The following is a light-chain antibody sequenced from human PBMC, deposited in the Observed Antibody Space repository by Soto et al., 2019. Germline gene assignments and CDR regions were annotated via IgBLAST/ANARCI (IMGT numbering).Light chain of an antibody. J-gene: IGLJ1*01. V-gene: IGLV2-14*01. CDR3: SSYTNISSYV. CDR2: DVS. CDR1: SSDVGGYNY. Sequence: QSVLTQPASVSGSPGQSITISCTGTSSDVGGYNYVSWYQQHPGKAPKVMNYDVSSRPSGVSHRFSGSKSGNTASLTISGLQAEDEADYYCSSYTNISSYVFGTGTRSPS.